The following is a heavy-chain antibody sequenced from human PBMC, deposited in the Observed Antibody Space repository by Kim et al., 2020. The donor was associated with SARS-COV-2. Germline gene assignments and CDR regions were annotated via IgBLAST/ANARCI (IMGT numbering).Heavy chain of an antibody. J-gene: IGHJ6*02. D-gene: IGHD6-19*01. CDR2: MYPSGTT. V-gene: IGHV3-66*01. Sequence: GGSLRLSCAASGLTIRSNYMSWVRQAPGRGLEWVSIMYPSGTTYYADSVRGRFTISRDDSKDTLHLELNSLRAEDTAVYYCARTRGRAGDFYYYYYCLDVWGQGTTVSVSS. CDR1: GLTIRSNY. CDR3: ARTRGRAGDFYYYYYCLDV.